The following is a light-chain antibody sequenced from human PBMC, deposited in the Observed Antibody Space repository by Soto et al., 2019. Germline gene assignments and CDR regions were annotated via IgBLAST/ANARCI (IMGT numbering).Light chain of an antibody. J-gene: IGKJ1*01. Sequence: DIVMTQSPLSLPVTPGEPASISCRSSQSLLHSDGYIYLDWYLQRPGQSPQLLICLGSNRASGVPDRFSGSGSGTHFTLTISRVEAEVFGVYFWMEAQQTPWPCAQGTRV. CDR3: MEAQQTPWP. CDR2: LGS. V-gene: IGKV2-28*01. CDR1: QSLLHSDGYIY.